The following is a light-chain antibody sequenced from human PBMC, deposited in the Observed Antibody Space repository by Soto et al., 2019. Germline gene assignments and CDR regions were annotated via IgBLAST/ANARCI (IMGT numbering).Light chain of an antibody. Sequence: QAVVTQPPSVSEAPRQRVTISCSGSSSNIGNNAVHWYQQLPGKAPKLLIYYDDLLPSGVSDRFSGSKSGTSASLAISGLQAEDEADYYCAAWADSLTGAVFGGGTKLTVL. CDR3: AAWADSLTGAV. CDR1: SSNIGNNA. V-gene: IGLV1-36*01. CDR2: YDD. J-gene: IGLJ2*01.